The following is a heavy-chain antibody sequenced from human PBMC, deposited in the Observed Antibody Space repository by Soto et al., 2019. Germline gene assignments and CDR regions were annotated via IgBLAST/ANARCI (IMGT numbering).Heavy chain of an antibody. V-gene: IGHV1-69*13. CDR2: IIPIFGTA. J-gene: IGHJ6*02. Sequence: GASVKVSCKASGGTFSSYAISWVRQAPGQGLEWMGGIIPIFGTANYAQKFQGRVTITADESTSTAYMELSSLRSEDTAVYYCARVDGGSGSYPRTHYYYYGMDVWGQGTTVTVSS. CDR1: GGTFSSYA. CDR3: ARVDGGSGSYPRTHYYYYGMDV. D-gene: IGHD3-10*01.